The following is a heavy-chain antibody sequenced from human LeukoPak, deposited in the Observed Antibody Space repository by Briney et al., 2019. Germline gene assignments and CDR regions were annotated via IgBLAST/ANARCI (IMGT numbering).Heavy chain of an antibody. J-gene: IGHJ4*02. Sequence: GGSLRLSCAASGFTFSNAWMSWVRQAPGKGLEWVANIKQDGSEKYYVDSVKGRFTISRDNAKNSLYLQMNSLRAEDTAVYYCAIASGDYWGQGTLVTVSS. CDR1: GFTFSNAW. V-gene: IGHV3-7*01. CDR3: AIASGDY. CDR2: IKQDGSEK.